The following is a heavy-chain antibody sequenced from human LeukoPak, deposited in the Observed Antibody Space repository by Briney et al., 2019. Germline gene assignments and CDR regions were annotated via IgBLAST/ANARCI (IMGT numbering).Heavy chain of an antibody. V-gene: IGHV4-4*07. CDR2: IYTSGST. J-gene: IGHJ5*02. Sequence: SETLSLTCTVSGGSISSYYWSWIRQPAGKGLEWIGRIYTSGSTNYNPSLKSRVTMSVDTSKNQFSLKLSSVTAADTAVYYCARGRGVVKSFSWFDPWGQGTLVTVSS. D-gene: IGHD3-3*01. CDR3: ARGRGVVKSFSWFDP. CDR1: GGSISSYY.